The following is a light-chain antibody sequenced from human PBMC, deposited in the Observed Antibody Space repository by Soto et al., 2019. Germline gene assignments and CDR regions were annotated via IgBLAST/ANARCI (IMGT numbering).Light chain of an antibody. Sequence: DIQMTQSTSSLSASVGDRFTITCLASQGISNYLAWYQQKPGKVPKLLIYAASTLQSGVPSRFSGSGSGTDFTLTISSLQPEDVATYYCQKYLSALWTFGQGTKVDIK. J-gene: IGKJ1*01. CDR2: AAS. V-gene: IGKV1-27*01. CDR3: QKYLSALWT. CDR1: QGISNY.